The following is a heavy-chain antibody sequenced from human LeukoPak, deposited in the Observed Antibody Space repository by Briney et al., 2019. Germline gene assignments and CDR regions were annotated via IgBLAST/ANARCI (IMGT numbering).Heavy chain of an antibody. Sequence: SETLSLTCAVYGGSFSGYYWSWIRLPPGKGLEWIGEINHSGSTNYNPSLKSRVTISVDTSKNQFSLKLSSVTAADTAVYYCAREGGGTAAGTGLDYWGQGTLVTVSS. D-gene: IGHD6-13*01. V-gene: IGHV4-34*01. CDR3: AREGGGTAAGTGLDY. J-gene: IGHJ4*02. CDR1: GGSFSGYY. CDR2: INHSGST.